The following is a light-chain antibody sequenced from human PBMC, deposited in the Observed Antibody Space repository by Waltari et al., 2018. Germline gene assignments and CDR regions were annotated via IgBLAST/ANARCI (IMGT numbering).Light chain of an antibody. J-gene: IGKJ1*01. CDR1: ESIGRT. CDR3: QKYGTRPAT. CDR2: DAS. V-gene: IGKV3-20*01. Sequence: EIVLTQSPGTLSLSPGERATLSCRASESIGRTLAWYQQKPGQPPRLLVYDASSRATGIPGRFSGSVSGTDFSLTISRLEPEDFAVYYCQKYGTRPATFGQGTKVEIK.